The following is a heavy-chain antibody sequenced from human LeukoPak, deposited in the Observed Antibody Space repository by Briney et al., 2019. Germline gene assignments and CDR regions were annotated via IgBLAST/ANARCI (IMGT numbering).Heavy chain of an antibody. CDR2: IYTGDSDT. J-gene: IGHJ5*02. V-gene: IGHV5-51*01. D-gene: IGHD2-2*01. Sequence: GESLKISCKGSGYSLTSYWIGCVRQIPGKGLEWMVIIYTGDSDTRYSPSFQGPVTLPADKAIRTAHLQWRSLKASDSAMYYCARLRGRDIVVVHWFDPWARGTLVTVSS. CDR1: GYSLTSYW. CDR3: ARLRGRDIVVVHWFDP.